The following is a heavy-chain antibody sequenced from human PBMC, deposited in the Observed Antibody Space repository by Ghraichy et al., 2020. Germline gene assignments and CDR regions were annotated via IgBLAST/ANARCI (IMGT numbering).Heavy chain of an antibody. Sequence: GALRLSCAASGFTFSSYAMSWVRQAPGKGLEWVSAISGSGGSTYYADSVKGRFTISRDNSKNTLYLQMNSLRAEDTAVYYCAKDDMYVLNWYFDLWGRGTLVTVSS. CDR1: GFTFSSYA. J-gene: IGHJ2*01. V-gene: IGHV3-23*01. CDR3: AKDDMYVLNWYFDL. D-gene: IGHD2-8*01. CDR2: ISGSGGST.